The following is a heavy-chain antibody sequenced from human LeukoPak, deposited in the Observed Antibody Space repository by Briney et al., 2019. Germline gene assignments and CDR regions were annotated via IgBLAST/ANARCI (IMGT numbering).Heavy chain of an antibody. J-gene: IGHJ4*02. CDR2: IKTKGDGETT. Sequence: SGGSLRLSCAASGFSFANAWMTWVRQSPGKGLEWVGRIKTKGDGETTDCAAPVKGRFTISRNDSENTLFLQMNSLKTEDTAVYYCCTGVPPTGTNYWGQGTLVTVSS. V-gene: IGHV3-15*01. CDR1: GFSFANAW. CDR3: CTGVPPTGTNY. D-gene: IGHD1/OR15-1a*01.